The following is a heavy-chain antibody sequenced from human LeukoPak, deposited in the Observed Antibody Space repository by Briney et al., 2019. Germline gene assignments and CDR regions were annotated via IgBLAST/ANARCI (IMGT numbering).Heavy chain of an antibody. V-gene: IGHV4-38-2*01. CDR1: GYSISSSYY. Sequence: SETLSLTCAVSGYSISSSYYWGWIRQPPGKGLDWIGSIYYSGSTYYNPSLKSRVTISVDTSKKQFSLKLSSVTAADTAVYFCARVRDWWSGFDYWGQGTLVTVSS. CDR2: IYYSGST. CDR3: ARVRDWWSGFDY. J-gene: IGHJ4*02. D-gene: IGHD2-15*01.